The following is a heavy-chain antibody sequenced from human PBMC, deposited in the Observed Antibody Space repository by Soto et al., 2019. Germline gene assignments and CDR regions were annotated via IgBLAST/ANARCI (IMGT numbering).Heavy chain of an antibody. J-gene: IGHJ3*02. D-gene: IGHD4-17*01. CDR3: ARWWAYGDYVRSQDAFDI. V-gene: IGHV4-59*01. Sequence: PSETLSLTCTVSGGSISSYYWSWIRQPPGKGLEWIGYIYYSGSTNYNPSPKSRVTISVDTSKNQFSLKLSSVTAADTAVYYCARWWAYGDYVRSQDAFDIWGQGTIVTVS. CDR2: IYYSGST. CDR1: GGSISSYY.